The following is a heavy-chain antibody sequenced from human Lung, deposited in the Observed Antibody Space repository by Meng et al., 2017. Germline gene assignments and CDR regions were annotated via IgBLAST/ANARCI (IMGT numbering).Heavy chain of an antibody. CDR3: ARNNYGDYYFDY. Sequence: QGQLVASGGGVAQHGRSLRLPCAASGFTLSRNAMHWVRQAPGKGLEWVAAISYDSSNQHYADSVKGRFTISRDNSENTLYLQMNSLRAEDTAVYYCARNNYGDYYFDYWGQGTLVTVSS. D-gene: IGHD4-17*01. V-gene: IGHV3-30*01. CDR2: ISYDSSNQ. J-gene: IGHJ4*02. CDR1: GFTLSRNA.